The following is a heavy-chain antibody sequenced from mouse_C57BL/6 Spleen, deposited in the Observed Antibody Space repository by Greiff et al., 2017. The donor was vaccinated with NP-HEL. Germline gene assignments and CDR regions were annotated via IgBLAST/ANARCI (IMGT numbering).Heavy chain of an antibody. CDR2: IYPGNSDT. CDR3: TRGEGLSYGSSHFDY. V-gene: IGHV1-5*01. J-gene: IGHJ2*01. D-gene: IGHD1-1*01. CDR1: GYTFTSYW. Sequence: EVQLQQSGTVLARPGASVKMSCKTSGYTFTSYWMHWVKQRPGQGLEWIGAIYPGNSDTSYNQKFKGKAKLTAVTSASTAYIELSSLTNEDSAVYYCTRGEGLSYGSSHFDYWGQGTTLTVSS.